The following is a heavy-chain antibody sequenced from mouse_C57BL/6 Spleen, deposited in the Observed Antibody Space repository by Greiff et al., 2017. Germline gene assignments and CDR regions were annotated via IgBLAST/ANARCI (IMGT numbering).Heavy chain of an antibody. V-gene: IGHV1-52*01. CDR2: IDPSDSET. CDR1: GYTFTSYW. CDR3: ARGSYYYYSY. D-gene: IGHD1-1*01. J-gene: IGHJ3*01. Sequence: QVQLQQPGAELVRPGSSVKLSCKASGYTFTSYWMHWVKQRPIQGLEWIGNIDPSDSETHYNQKFKDKATLTVDKSSSTAYMQLSSLTSEDSAVYYCARGSYYYYSYWGQGTLVTVSA.